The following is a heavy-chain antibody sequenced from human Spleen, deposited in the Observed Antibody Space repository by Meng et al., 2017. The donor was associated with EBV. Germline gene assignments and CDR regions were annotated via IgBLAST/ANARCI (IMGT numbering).Heavy chain of an antibody. CDR1: GGAFSRSA. Sequence: QVQVVQSGPEVKKPGSSVKVSCKTSGGAFSRSAISWVRQAPGQGLEWMGGLLPILGAPNYAETFQDRVTITADESTSTAYMELSSLTSEDTAVYYCARESGRGYTPDYWGQGTLVTASS. J-gene: IGHJ4*02. CDR3: ARESGRGYTPDY. CDR2: LLPILGAP. D-gene: IGHD3-10*01. V-gene: IGHV1-69*01.